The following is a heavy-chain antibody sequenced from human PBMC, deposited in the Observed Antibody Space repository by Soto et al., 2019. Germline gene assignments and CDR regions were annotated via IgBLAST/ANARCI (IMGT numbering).Heavy chain of an antibody. J-gene: IGHJ6*02. CDR3: ARDGEGHYYGMDV. D-gene: IGHD3-10*01. V-gene: IGHV3-53*01. CDR1: GFTVSSNY. Sequence: GGSLRLSCAASGFTVSSNYMSWVRQAPGKGLEWVSVIYSGGSTYYADSVKGRFTISRDNSKNTLYLQMNSLRAEDTAVYYCARDGEGHYYGMDVWGQGTTVTVS. CDR2: IYSGGST.